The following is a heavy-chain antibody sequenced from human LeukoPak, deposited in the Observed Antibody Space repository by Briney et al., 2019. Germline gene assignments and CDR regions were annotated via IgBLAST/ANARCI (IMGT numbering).Heavy chain of an antibody. J-gene: IGHJ4*02. V-gene: IGHV4-39*07. D-gene: IGHD3-22*01. CDR3: ARGEQGYDSSGYYYNYFDY. CDR2: IYYSGST. Sequence: PSETLSLTCTVSGGSISSSSYYWGWIRQPPGKGLEWIVSIYYSGSTYYNPSLKSRVTISVDTSKNQFSLKLSSVTAADTAVYYCARGEQGYDSSGYYYNYFDYWGQGTLVTVSS. CDR1: GGSISSSSYY.